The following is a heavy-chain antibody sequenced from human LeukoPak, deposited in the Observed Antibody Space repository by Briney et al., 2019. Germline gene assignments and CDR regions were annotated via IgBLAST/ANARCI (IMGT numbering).Heavy chain of an antibody. CDR3: ARPFPWEPRNFDY. CDR1: GGSISSSSYY. V-gene: IGHV4-39*01. D-gene: IGHD1-26*01. J-gene: IGHJ4*02. CDR2: IYYSGST. Sequence: SETLSLTCTVSGGSISSSSYYWGWIRQPPGKGLEWIGSIYYSGSTYYNPSLKSRVTISVDTSKNQFSLKLSSVTAADTAVYYCARPFPWEPRNFDYWGQGTLVTVSS.